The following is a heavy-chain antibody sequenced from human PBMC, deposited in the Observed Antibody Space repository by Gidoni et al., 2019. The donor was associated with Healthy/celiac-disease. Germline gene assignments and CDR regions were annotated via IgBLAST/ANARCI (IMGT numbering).Heavy chain of an antibody. J-gene: IGHJ5*02. CDR3: ARGVALRDFWSGYCWFDP. CDR1: GWSFSGYS. V-gene: IGHV4-34*01. CDR2: INHSGST. D-gene: IGHD3-3*01. Sequence: QVQLQQWGAGLLKPSETLSLTCAVYGWSFSGYSWSWIRQPPGKGLEWIGEINHSGSTNYNPSLKSRVTISVDTSKNQFSLKLSSVTAADTAVYYCARGVALRDFWSGYCWFDPWGQGTLVTVSS.